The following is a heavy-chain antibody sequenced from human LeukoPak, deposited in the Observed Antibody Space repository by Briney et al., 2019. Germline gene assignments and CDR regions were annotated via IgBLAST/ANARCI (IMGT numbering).Heavy chain of an antibody. D-gene: IGHD2-15*01. J-gene: IGHJ4*02. Sequence: PGGSLRLSCAASGFTFSTYWMHWVRQAPGKGLVWVSRISNDGSITTYADSVKGRFTISRGNAKNTLYLQMNSLGAEDTAVYYCVRVGLTNGGFFDSWGQGSLVTVSS. CDR1: GFTFSTYW. CDR2: ISNDGSIT. CDR3: VRVGLTNGGFFDS. V-gene: IGHV3-74*01.